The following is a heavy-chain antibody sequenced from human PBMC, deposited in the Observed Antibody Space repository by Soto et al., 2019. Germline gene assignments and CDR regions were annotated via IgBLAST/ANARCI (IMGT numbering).Heavy chain of an antibody. Sequence: EVQLLESGGGLVQPGGSLRLSCAASGFTFSSYAMSWVRQAPGKGLEWVSAISGSGGSTFYADSMKGRFPISRDNSKNTVYLQMNNLRAEDTAVYYCAKGRSYMDIVTVPAARSSPDYWGQGTLVTVSS. J-gene: IGHJ4*02. CDR1: GFTFSSYA. CDR2: ISGSGGST. D-gene: IGHD2-2*03. V-gene: IGHV3-23*01. CDR3: AKGRSYMDIVTVPAARSSPDY.